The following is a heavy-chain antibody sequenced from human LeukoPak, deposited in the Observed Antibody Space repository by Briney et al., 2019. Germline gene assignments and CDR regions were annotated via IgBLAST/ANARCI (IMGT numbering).Heavy chain of an antibody. J-gene: IGHJ4*02. CDR1: GGSFSGYY. CDR2: INHSGST. V-gene: IGHV4-34*01. D-gene: IGHD3-10*01. CDR3: ARVALLGRIN. Sequence: SETLSHTCAVYGGSFSGYYGSWIRQPPGKGLEWIGEINHSGSTNYNPSLKSRVTISVDTSKNQFSLKLSSVTAADTAVYYCARVALLGRINWGQGTLVTVSS.